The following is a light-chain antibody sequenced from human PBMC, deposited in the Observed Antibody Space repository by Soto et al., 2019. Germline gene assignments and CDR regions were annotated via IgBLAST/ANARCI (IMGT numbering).Light chain of an antibody. J-gene: IGLJ1*01. V-gene: IGLV1-51*02. CDR1: GSNIGNNY. CDR3: GTWDSSLSAYV. Sequence: QSELTRQPSVSAAPGQKVTVSCSGSGSNIGNNYVSWYQQLPGTAPKLLIYENNKRPSGIPDRFSGSKSGTSATLGITGLQTGDEADYYCGTWDSSLSAYVFGTGTKVTVL. CDR2: ENN.